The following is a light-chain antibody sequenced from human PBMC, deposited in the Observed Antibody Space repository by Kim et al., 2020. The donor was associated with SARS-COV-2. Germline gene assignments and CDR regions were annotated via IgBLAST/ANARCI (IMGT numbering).Light chain of an antibody. CDR2: QDS. J-gene: IGLJ2*01. CDR3: QAWDSSTVV. Sequence: SYELTQPPSVSVSPGQTASITCSGDKLGDKYACWYQQKPGQSPVVVIYQDSKRPSGIPERFSGSNSGNTATLTINGTQAMDEADYYCQAWDSSTVVFGGG. V-gene: IGLV3-1*01. CDR1: KLGDKY.